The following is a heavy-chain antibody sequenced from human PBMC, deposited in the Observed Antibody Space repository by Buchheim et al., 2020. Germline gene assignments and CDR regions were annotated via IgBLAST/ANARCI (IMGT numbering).Heavy chain of an antibody. V-gene: IGHV3-7*01. D-gene: IGHD6-6*01. CDR3: AREKEARPYYYYCGMGV. CDR2: IHQDGSET. Sequence: EVQLVESGGDLVQPGGSLRLSCAASGFPFSSYWMTWVRQAPGKGLEWVANIHQDGSETYYVDSVKGRFTVSRDNAKNSLYLQMSSLRAEETAVYYCAREKEARPYYYYCGMGVWGQGTT. CDR1: GFPFSSYW. J-gene: IGHJ6*02.